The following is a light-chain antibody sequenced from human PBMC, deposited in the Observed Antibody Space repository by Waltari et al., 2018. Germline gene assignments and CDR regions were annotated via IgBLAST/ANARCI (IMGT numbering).Light chain of an antibody. CDR1: QSLSSTY. Sequence: EIVLTQSPGTLSWSPGERATLSCRASQSLSSTYLAWYQQKPGQAPRPLIYGASGRATGIPDRFSGSGSGTDFTLSISRLEPEDSAVYYCQQYGRSPYTFGQGTKLEIK. CDR3: QQYGRSPYT. J-gene: IGKJ2*01. V-gene: IGKV3-20*01. CDR2: GAS.